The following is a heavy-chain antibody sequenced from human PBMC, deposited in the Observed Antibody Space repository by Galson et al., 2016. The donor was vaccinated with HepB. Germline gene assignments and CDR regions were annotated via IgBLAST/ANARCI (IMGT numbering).Heavy chain of an antibody. D-gene: IGHD4-23*01. V-gene: IGHV3-33*08. Sequence: SLRLSCAASGFTFSSYAMHWVRQAPGKGLEWVAVIWNDGNNKYYADSVKGRFTISRDNSKDTLYLRMNSLRAEDTAVYYCARDGDYGGNSESPDYWGQGTLVTVSS. CDR3: ARDGDYGGNSESPDY. J-gene: IGHJ4*02. CDR1: GFTFSSYA. CDR2: IWNDGNNK.